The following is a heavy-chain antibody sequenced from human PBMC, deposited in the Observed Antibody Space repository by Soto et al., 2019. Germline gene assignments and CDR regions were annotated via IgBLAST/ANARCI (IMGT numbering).Heavy chain of an antibody. CDR3: ARKGRGGYNWFDP. J-gene: IGHJ5*02. V-gene: IGHV4-30-2*01. Sequence: LSLTCAVSGGSISSGGYSWSWIRQPPGKGLEWIGYIYHSGSTYYNPSLESRVTISVDRSKNQFSLKLSSVTAADTAVYYCARKGRGGYNWFDPWGQGTLVTVSS. D-gene: IGHD2-15*01. CDR1: GGSISSGGYS. CDR2: IYHSGST.